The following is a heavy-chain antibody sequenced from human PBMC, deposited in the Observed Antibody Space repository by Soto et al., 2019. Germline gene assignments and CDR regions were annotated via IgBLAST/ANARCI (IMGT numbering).Heavy chain of an antibody. Sequence: QVLLVQSGPEVKKPGSSVKVSCKASGGTFNNYAINWVRQAPGKGLEWMGGIIPTFGTGNHAQKFQGRVTFTTVECTTTAYMELNGLGAEDTAFYYCASFDGTLVRGGRSSPYEMDVWGQGTTVSVS. V-gene: IGHV1-69*19. J-gene: IGHJ6*02. CDR3: ASFDGTLVRGGRSSPYEMDV. CDR1: GGTFNNYA. D-gene: IGHD3-10*01. CDR2: IIPTFGTG.